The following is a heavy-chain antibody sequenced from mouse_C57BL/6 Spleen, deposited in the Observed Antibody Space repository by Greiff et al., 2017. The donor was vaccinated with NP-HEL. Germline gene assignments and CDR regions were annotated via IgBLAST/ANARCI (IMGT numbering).Heavy chain of an antibody. CDR1: GYTFTSYW. J-gene: IGHJ4*01. CDR2: IDPSDSYT. Sequence: QVQLQQPGAELVMPGASVKLSCKASGYTFTSYWMHWVKQRPGQGLEWIGEIDPSDSYTNYNQKFKGKSTLTVDKSSSTAYMQLSSLTSEDSAVYYCARAYGKGDAMDYWGQGTSVTVSS. D-gene: IGHD2-10*02. V-gene: IGHV1-69*01. CDR3: ARAYGKGDAMDY.